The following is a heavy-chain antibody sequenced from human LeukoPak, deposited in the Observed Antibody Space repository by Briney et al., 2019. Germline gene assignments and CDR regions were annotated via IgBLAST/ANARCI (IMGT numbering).Heavy chain of an antibody. Sequence: PGGSLRLSCAASGFTVSNTYMSWVRQAPGKGLEWVSLIYSGGGTYSADSVKGRFTISRDISKNTLYLQMNSLRAEDTAVYYCAKDLRQYCSGGSCYSSDYWGQGTLVTVSS. V-gene: IGHV3-53*01. D-gene: IGHD2-15*01. CDR3: AKDLRQYCSGGSCYSSDY. CDR1: GFTVSNTY. CDR2: IYSGGGT. J-gene: IGHJ4*02.